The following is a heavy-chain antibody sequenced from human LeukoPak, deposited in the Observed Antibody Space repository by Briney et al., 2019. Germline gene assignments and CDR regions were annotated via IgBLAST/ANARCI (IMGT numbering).Heavy chain of an antibody. CDR3: ERAFQELPQLYYYYYMDV. Sequence: PGGSLRLSCAASGFTFSSYEMNWVRQAPGKGLEWVSYISSSGSTIYYADSVKCRFTIYRDNAKNSLYLQMKSLRAEDTAVYYCERAFQELPQLYYYYYMDVWGKGTTVTVSS. CDR2: ISSSGSTI. J-gene: IGHJ6*03. CDR1: GFTFSSYE. D-gene: IGHD6-13*01. V-gene: IGHV3-48*03.